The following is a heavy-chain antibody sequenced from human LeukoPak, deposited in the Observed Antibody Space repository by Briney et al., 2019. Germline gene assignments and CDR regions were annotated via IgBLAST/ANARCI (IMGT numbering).Heavy chain of an antibody. CDR3: AKIYVAQLPSGYGNR. V-gene: IGHV3-30*02. CDR1: GFTFSSYG. D-gene: IGHD3-22*01. CDR2: IRYDGSNK. Sequence: PGGSLRLSCAASGFTFSSYGMHWVRQAPCKGLEWVAFIRYDGSNKYYADSVKGRFTISRDNSKNTLYLQMNSLRAEDTAVYYCAKIYVAQLPSGYGNRWGQGTLVTVSS. J-gene: IGHJ4*02.